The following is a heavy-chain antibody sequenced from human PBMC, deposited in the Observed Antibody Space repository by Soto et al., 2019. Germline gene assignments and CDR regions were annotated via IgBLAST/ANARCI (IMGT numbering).Heavy chain of an antibody. V-gene: IGHV1-8*01. CDR3: ARSGYSYGPFCD. CDR2: MNPNSGKT. D-gene: IGHD5-18*01. Sequence: ASVKVSCKASGYTFTSYDINWVRQATGQGLEWMGWMNPNSGKTGYAQKFQGRVSITANESSGMVYMDLSSLRSDDTAVYYCARSGYSYGPFCDWGQGTRVTVAS. J-gene: IGHJ4*02. CDR1: GYTFTSYD.